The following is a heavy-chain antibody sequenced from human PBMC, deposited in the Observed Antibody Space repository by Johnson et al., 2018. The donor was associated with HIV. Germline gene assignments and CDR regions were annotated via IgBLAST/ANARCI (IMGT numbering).Heavy chain of an antibody. D-gene: IGHD1-20*01. V-gene: IGHV3-7*01. CDR2: IKQDGSEK. Sequence: VQLVESGGGLVQPGGSLRLSCAASGFNVSTNYMNWVRQAPGKGLEWVANIKQDGSEKYYVESVKGRFTISRDNAKNSLDLQMNSLRAEDTAVYYCAKGGYNWKFDGFDIWGQGTMVTVSS. J-gene: IGHJ3*02. CDR3: AKGGYNWKFDGFDI. CDR1: GFNVSTNY.